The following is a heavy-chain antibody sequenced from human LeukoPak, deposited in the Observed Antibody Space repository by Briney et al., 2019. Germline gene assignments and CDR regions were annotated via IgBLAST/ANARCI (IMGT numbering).Heavy chain of an antibody. CDR2: IWYDGSNK. CDR3: ARAVGSLRGTPFDY. V-gene: IGHV3-33*01. CDR1: GFTFSSYG. D-gene: IGHD4-17*01. Sequence: GGSLRLSCAASGFTFSSYGMHWVRQAPGKGLEWVAVIWYDGSNKYYADSVKGRFTISRDNSKNTLYLQMNSLRAEDTAVYYCARAVGSLRGTPFDYWGQGTLVTVSS. J-gene: IGHJ4*02.